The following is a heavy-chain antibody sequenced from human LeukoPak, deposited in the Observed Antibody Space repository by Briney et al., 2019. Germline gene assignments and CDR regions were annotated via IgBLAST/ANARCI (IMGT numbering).Heavy chain of an antibody. CDR3: ARDPRNKGFDP. D-gene: IGHD1/OR15-1a*01. CDR2: INGDGSDT. CDR1: GFTFSGYW. J-gene: IGHJ5*02. Sequence: GGSLRLSCAASGFTFSGYWMHWARQSPGKSLVWVSCINGDGSDTRYADSVKGRFTISRDNAKNTLYLQMNSLRVEDTAVYYCARDPRNKGFDPWGQGTLVTVSS. V-gene: IGHV3-74*01.